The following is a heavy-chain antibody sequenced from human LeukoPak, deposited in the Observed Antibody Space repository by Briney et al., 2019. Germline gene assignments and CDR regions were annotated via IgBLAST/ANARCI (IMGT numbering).Heavy chain of an antibody. CDR1: GFTFDDYA. J-gene: IGHJ5*02. Sequence: GRSLRLSCAASGFTFDDYAMHWVRQAPGKGLEWVSGISWNSGSIGYADSVKGRFTISRDNAKNSLYLQMNSLRAEDTALYYCAKETLLNLYYDSSGYYQGVGFDPWGQGTLVTVSS. CDR3: AKETLLNLYYDSSGYYQGVGFDP. D-gene: IGHD3-22*01. V-gene: IGHV3-9*01. CDR2: ISWNSGSI.